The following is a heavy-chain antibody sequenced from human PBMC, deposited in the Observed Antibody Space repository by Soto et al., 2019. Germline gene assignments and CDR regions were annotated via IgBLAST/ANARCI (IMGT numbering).Heavy chain of an antibody. Sequence: QVQLQESGPGLVKPSETLSLTCTVSGGSISSYYWSWIRQPPGKGLEWFGYIYYSGSTNYNPSLKSRVTITVDTSKNQFSLKLTSVTAADTAVYYCARRYGGNFAYWGQGTLVTVSS. D-gene: IGHD1-26*01. J-gene: IGHJ4*02. V-gene: IGHV4-59*01. CDR2: IYYSGST. CDR3: ARRYGGNFAY. CDR1: GGSISSYY.